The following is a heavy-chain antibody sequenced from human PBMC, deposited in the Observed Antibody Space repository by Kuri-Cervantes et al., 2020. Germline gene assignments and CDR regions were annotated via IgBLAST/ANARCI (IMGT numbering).Heavy chain of an antibody. CDR3: ARGGRRYYYDSSGYYPDY. J-gene: IGHJ4*02. CDR1: GYTFTGYY. V-gene: IGHV1-2*02. Sequence: ASVKVSCKASGYTFTGYYMHWVRQAPGQGLEWMGWINPNSGGTNYAQKLQGRVTMTTDTSTSTAYMELGSLRSDDTAVYYCARGGRRYYYDSSGYYPDYWGQGTLVTVSS. D-gene: IGHD3-22*01. CDR2: INPNSGGT.